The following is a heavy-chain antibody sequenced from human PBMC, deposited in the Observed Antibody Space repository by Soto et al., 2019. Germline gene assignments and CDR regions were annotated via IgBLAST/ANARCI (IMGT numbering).Heavy chain of an antibody. V-gene: IGHV3-21*01. CDR3: ARDGATVVPAAMETHYYYYYMDV. CDR2: ISSRSSYI. J-gene: IGHJ6*03. D-gene: IGHD2-2*01. Sequence: EVQLVESGGGLVKPGGSLRLSCAASGFTFSSYSMNWVRQAPGKGLEWVSSISSRSSYIYYAESVKGRFTISRDNDKNSLYLQMNSLSAEDTAVYYCARDGATVVPAAMETHYYYYYMDVWGKGTTVTVSS. CDR1: GFTFSSYS.